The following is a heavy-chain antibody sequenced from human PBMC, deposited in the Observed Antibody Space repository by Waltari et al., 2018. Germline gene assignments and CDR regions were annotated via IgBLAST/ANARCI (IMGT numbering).Heavy chain of an antibody. Sequence: EVQLVESGGGLVQPGGSLKLSCAASGFTFSDFAMHWVRQASGKGLEWVCRIRSNYATAYAASVKGRLTISRDDSKNTAYLQMNSLKTEDTAVYYCTRCSSTTCFSLWGQGTLVTVSS. CDR1: GFTFSDFA. V-gene: IGHV3-73*02. CDR2: IRSNYAT. J-gene: IGHJ4*02. D-gene: IGHD2-2*01. CDR3: TRCSSTTCFSL.